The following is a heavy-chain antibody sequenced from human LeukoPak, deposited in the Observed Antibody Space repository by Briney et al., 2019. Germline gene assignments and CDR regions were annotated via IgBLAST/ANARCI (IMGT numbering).Heavy chain of an antibody. J-gene: IGHJ2*01. CDR1: GFTFSSYS. Sequence: PRGSLRLSCAASGFTFSSYSMNWVRQSPGKGLEWVSYISSSGSTIYYADSVKGRFTTSRDNAKNSLYLQMNSLRAEDTAVYYCAYLGEAVAGMADWYFDLWGRGTLVTVSS. V-gene: IGHV3-48*04. CDR3: AYLGEAVAGMADWYFDL. CDR2: ISSSGSTI. D-gene: IGHD6-19*01.